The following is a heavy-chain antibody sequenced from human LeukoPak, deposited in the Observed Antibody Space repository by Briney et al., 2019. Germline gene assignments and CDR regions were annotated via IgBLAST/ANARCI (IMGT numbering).Heavy chain of an antibody. CDR2: IVPILGTA. V-gene: IGHV1-69*04. Sequence: SVKVSCKASGGTDSTYAISWVRQAPGQGLEWVGRIVPILGTANYAQNFQGRVTITADRSTTTAYMELSSLRSEDTAVYCCARVPQGSSWPYYFDYWGQGTLVTVSS. J-gene: IGHJ4*02. CDR1: GGTDSTYA. CDR3: ARVPQGSSWPYYFDY. D-gene: IGHD6-13*01.